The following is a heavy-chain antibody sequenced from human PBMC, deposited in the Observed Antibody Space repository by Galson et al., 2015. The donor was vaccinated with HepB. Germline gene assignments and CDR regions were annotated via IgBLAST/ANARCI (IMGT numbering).Heavy chain of an antibody. CDR3: ARGSGSYMSNYFDY. CDR2: ISYDGSNK. V-gene: IGHV3-30-3*01. D-gene: IGHD1-26*01. Sequence: SLRLSCAASGFTFSSYAMHWVRQAPGKGLEWVAVISYDGSNKSYADSVKGRFTISRDNSMNTLYLQLNSLRAEDTAVYYCARGSGSYMSNYFDYWGQGTLVTVSS. J-gene: IGHJ4*02. CDR1: GFTFSSYA.